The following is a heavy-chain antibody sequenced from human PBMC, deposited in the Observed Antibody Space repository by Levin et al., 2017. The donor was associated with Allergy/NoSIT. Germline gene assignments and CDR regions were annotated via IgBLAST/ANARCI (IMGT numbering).Heavy chain of an antibody. J-gene: IGHJ6*02. CDR2: ISYDGSNK. V-gene: IGHV3-30*18. Sequence: SCAASGFTFSSYGMHWVRQAPGKGLEWVAVISYDGSNKYYADSVKGRFTISRDNSKNTLYLQMNSLRAEDTAVYYCAKEGSPAAMGGDYYGMDVWGQGTTVTVSS. D-gene: IGHD2-2*01. CDR3: AKEGSPAAMGGDYYGMDV. CDR1: GFTFSSYG.